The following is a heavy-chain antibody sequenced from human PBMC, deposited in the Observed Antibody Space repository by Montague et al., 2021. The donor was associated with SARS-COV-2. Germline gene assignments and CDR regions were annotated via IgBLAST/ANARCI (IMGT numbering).Heavy chain of an antibody. CDR2: IWYDGSNK. D-gene: IGHD4-17*01. J-gene: IGHJ4*02. V-gene: IGHV3-33*08. CDR3: ARGYGDYHFDY. Sequence: SLRLSCAASGFTFSIYGMQWVRQAPGRGLEWVALIWYDGSNKYYADSVKGRFTISRDNSKNTVYLQMNSLRAEDTAVFYCARGYGDYHFDYWGQGTLVTVSS. CDR1: GFTFSIYG.